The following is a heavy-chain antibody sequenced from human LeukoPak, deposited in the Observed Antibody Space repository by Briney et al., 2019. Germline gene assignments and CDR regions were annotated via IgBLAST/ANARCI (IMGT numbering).Heavy chain of an antibody. D-gene: IGHD3-22*01. J-gene: IGHJ4*02. CDR2: ISPYNGDT. CDR1: GYTFTSYG. Sequence: ASVKVSCKASGYTFTSYGISWVRQAPGQGLEWMGWISPYNGDTDYAQKLQGRVTMTTDTSTSIAYMDLGSLRSDDTAVYYCARKLYDSSRYGQTYYFDYWGQGTLVTVSS. V-gene: IGHV1-18*01. CDR3: ARKLYDSSRYGQTYYFDY.